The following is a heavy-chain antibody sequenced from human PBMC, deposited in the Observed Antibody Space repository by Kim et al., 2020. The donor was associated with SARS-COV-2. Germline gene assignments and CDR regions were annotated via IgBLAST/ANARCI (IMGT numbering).Heavy chain of an antibody. CDR1: GGSFSGYY. V-gene: IGHV4-34*01. CDR3: ARDLNYYDSSGHRGFDY. D-gene: IGHD3-22*01. CDR2: INDSGST. Sequence: SETLSLTCAVYGGSFSGYYWNWIRQPPGKGLEWIGEINDSGSTNYNPSLKSRVTISVDTSKNQFSLKLSSVTAADTAVYYCARDLNYYDSSGHRGFDYWGQGTLVTVSS. J-gene: IGHJ4*02.